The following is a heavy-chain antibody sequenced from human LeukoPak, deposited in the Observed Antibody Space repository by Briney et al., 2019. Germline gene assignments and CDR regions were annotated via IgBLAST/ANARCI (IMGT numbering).Heavy chain of an antibody. Sequence: GGSLRLSCAASKFSFSSYWMHWVRQAPGKGLVWVSRINSDGSRTNYADSVKGRFTISRDNAKNTLYLQMSSLRAEDTAVYCCARDVIYSGYDWSIRAYFDYWGQGTLVTVSS. CDR1: KFSFSSYW. D-gene: IGHD5-12*01. CDR2: INSDGSRT. CDR3: ARDVIYSGYDWSIRAYFDY. V-gene: IGHV3-74*01. J-gene: IGHJ4*02.